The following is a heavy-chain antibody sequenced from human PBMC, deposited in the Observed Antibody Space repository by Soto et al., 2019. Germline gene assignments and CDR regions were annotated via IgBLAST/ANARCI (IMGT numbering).Heavy chain of an antibody. J-gene: IGHJ6*02. CDR3: ARDPSSFLGRVYGMDV. CDR2: VNLNTGGT. Sequence: ASVKVSCKASGYSFTGHYMHWVRRAPGRSPEWMGWVNLNTGGTDYAQEFQGRVTMTTATSIRTVYLEVTGLKFDDTAIYYCARDPSSFLGRVYGMDVWGQGTAVTVSS. V-gene: IGHV1-2*02. CDR1: GYSFTGHY.